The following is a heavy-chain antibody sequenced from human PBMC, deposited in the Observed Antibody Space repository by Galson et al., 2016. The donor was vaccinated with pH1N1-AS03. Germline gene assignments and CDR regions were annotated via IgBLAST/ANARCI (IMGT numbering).Heavy chain of an antibody. CDR3: TATHCSSRDYCYYY. Sequence: SLRLSCAASGFTFNNAWMSWVRQAPGKGLEWVGRIKSKTDGGTIDYAAPAKGRFTISRHDSIDTLFLQMSSLKTEDTAVYYCTATHCSSRDYCYYYWGQGTLVTVSS. V-gene: IGHV3-15*01. CDR1: GFTFNNAW. D-gene: IGHD2-2*01. CDR2: IKSKTDGGTI. J-gene: IGHJ4*02.